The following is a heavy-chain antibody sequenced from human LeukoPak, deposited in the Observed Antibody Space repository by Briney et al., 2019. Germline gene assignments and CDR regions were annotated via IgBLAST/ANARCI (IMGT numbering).Heavy chain of an antibody. V-gene: IGHV5-51*01. J-gene: IGHJ4*02. CDR1: GYSFTNYW. D-gene: IGHD1-26*01. CDR2: IYPRDSDT. Sequence: GESLKISCKGSGYSFTNYWIGWVRQMPGKGLEWMGIIYPRDSDTRYSPSFQGQVTISADKSINTAYLQWSSLKAPDTAMYYCARLPMSSGSYQQSFDFWGQGTLVTVSS. CDR3: ARLPMSSGSYQQSFDF.